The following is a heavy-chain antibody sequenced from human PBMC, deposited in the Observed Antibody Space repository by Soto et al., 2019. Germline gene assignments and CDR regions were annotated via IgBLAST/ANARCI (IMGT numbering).Heavy chain of an antibody. CDR1: GGSINSYY. V-gene: IGHV4-59*08. J-gene: IGHJ6*02. CDR2: IYYSGST. Sequence: SETLSLTCTVSGGSINSYYWSWIRQPPGKGLEWIGYIYYSGSTNYNPSLKSRVTISVDTSKNQFSLKLSSVTAADTAVYYCARQAEYSSSSFYYYGMDVWGQGTTVTVSS. CDR3: ARQAEYSSSSFYYYGMDV. D-gene: IGHD6-6*01.